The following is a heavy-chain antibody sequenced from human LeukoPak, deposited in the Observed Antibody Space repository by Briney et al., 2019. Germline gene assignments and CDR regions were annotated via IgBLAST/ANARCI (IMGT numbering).Heavy chain of an antibody. CDR1: GLNINNYV. CDR3: AKVSGNPAGGHF. V-gene: IGHV3-23*01. Sequence: GGSLRLSCAAPGLNINNYVMSWVRQAPGKGLEWVSAISGSGGSTYYADSVKGRVTISRDTSRNTLYLQMNSLRAEDTALYYCAKVSGNPAGGHFWGQGTLVTVSP. J-gene: IGHJ4*02. D-gene: IGHD2-21*01. CDR2: ISGSGGST.